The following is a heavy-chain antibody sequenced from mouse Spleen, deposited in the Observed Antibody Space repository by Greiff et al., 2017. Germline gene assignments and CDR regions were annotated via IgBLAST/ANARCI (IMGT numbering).Heavy chain of an antibody. CDR1: GYTFTDYN. CDR2: INPNNGGT. Sequence: EVKLMESGPELVKPGASVKMSCKASGYTFTDYNMHWVKQSHGKSLEWIGYINPNNGGTSYNQKFKGKATLTVNKSSSTAYMELRSLTSEDSAVYYCARWGTTYYFDYWGQGTTLTVSS. CDR3: ARWGTTYYFDY. D-gene: IGHD1-1*01. J-gene: IGHJ2*01. V-gene: IGHV1-22*01.